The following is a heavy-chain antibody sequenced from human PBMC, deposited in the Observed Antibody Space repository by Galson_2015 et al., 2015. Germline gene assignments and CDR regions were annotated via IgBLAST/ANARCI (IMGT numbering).Heavy chain of an antibody. V-gene: IGHV3-30*18. CDR3: AKDLTSGWALDF. CDR1: GFTFSSCA. D-gene: IGHD6-19*01. CDR2: ISYDGTLK. J-gene: IGHJ4*02. Sequence: LRLSCAASGFTFSSCAMHWVRQAPGKGLEWVAFISYDGTLKFHSDSVRGRFTISRDDSENTLYLQMNSLRAEDTAAYYCAKDLTSGWALDFWGQGALVTVSS.